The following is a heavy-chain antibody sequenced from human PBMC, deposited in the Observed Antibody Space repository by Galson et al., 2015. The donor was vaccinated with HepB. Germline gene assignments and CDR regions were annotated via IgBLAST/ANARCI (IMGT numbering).Heavy chain of an antibody. CDR1: GYTFSSYS. CDR2: ISAYNRHT. J-gene: IGHJ5*02. Sequence: SVKVSCKVSGYTFSSYSITWVRQAPGQGLEWMGWISAYNRHTNYAQSLQDRVTMTTDTSTSTIYLELRSLRSDDTAVYYCARGALVVVVGATQNNWFDPWGQGTLVTVSS. V-gene: IGHV1-18*01. D-gene: IGHD2-15*01. CDR3: ARGALVVVVGATQNNWFDP.